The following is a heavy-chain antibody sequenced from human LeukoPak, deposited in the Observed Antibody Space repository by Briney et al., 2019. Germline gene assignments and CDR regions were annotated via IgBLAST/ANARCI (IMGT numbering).Heavy chain of an antibody. V-gene: IGHV3-21*01. Sequence: GGSLRLSCAASGFTFSSYSMNWVRQAPGKGLEWVSSISSSSSYTYYADSVKGRFTISRDNAKNSLYLQMNSLRAEDTAVYYCARGAGSFDYWGQGTLVTVSS. CDR2: ISSSSSYT. CDR3: ARGAGSFDY. CDR1: GFTFSSYS. J-gene: IGHJ4*02.